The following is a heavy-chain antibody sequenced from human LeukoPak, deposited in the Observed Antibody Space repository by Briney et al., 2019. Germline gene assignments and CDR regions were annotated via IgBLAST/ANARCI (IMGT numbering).Heavy chain of an antibody. V-gene: IGHV3-48*02. J-gene: IGHJ4*02. CDR3: ARGATGFDY. CDR2: ISSRSSAI. CDR1: GFTFSSYS. Sequence: GGSLRLSCSASGFTFSSYSMDWVRQAPGKGLEWVSYISSRSSAIYYADSVKGRFTISRDNAKSSLYLQMNSLRDEDTAVYYCARGATGFDYWGQGTLVTVSS. D-gene: IGHD3-16*01.